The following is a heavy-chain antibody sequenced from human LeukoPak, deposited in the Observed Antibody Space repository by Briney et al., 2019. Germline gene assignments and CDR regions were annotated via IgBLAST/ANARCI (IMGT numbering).Heavy chain of an antibody. Sequence: PSQTLSLTCAVSGGSISSGGYSWSWIRQPPGKGLEWIGYIYHSGSTYYNPSLKSRVTISVDRSKNQFSLKLSSVTAADTAVYYCAGHGSGSPHDYWGQGTLVTVSS. V-gene: IGHV4-30-2*01. CDR3: AGHGSGSPHDY. J-gene: IGHJ4*02. CDR1: GGSISSGGYS. CDR2: IYHSGST. D-gene: IGHD3-10*01.